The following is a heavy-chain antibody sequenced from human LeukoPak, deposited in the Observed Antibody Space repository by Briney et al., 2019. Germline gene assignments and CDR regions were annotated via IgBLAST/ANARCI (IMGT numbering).Heavy chain of an antibody. Sequence: SETLSLTCTVSGGSISSGGYYWSWIRQHPGKGLEWIGYIYYSGSTYYNPSLKSRVTMSVDTSKNKFSLQLNSVTPDDTAVYYCTREGGGAEAAFDYWGQGTLVTVSS. V-gene: IGHV4-31*03. CDR1: GGSISSGGYY. D-gene: IGHD6-19*01. CDR2: IYYSGST. CDR3: TREGGGAEAAFDY. J-gene: IGHJ4*02.